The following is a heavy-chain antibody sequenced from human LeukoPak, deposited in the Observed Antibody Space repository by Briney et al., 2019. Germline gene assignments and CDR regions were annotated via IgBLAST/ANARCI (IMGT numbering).Heavy chain of an antibody. CDR3: AKVASSSWYAYFDY. J-gene: IGHJ4*02. CDR2: LSGSGVTT. CDR1: GFTFSNYA. Sequence: GGSLRLSCAASGFTFSNYAMSWVRQAPGKGLESDSALSGSGVTTYCADSVKGRFTISRDNSKNTLYLQMNSLRAEDTAVYYCAKVASSSWYAYFDYWGRGTLVTVSP. D-gene: IGHD6-13*01. V-gene: IGHV3-23*01.